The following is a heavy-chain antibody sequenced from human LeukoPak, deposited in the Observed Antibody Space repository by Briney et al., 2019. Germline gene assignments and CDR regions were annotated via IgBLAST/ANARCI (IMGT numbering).Heavy chain of an antibody. D-gene: IGHD2-2*01. V-gene: IGHV1-18*01. CDR2: ISAYNGNT. Sequence: ASVKVSCKASGYTFTSYGISWVRQAPGQGLEWMGWISAYNGNTNYAQKLQGGVTMTTDTSTSTAYMELRSLRSDGTAVYYCAREYIVVVPAWDAFDIWGQGTMVTVSS. CDR1: GYTFTSYG. J-gene: IGHJ3*02. CDR3: AREYIVVVPAWDAFDI.